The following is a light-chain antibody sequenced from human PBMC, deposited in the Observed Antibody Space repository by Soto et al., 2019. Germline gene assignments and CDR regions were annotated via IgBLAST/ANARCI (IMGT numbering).Light chain of an antibody. CDR3: SSYTSSSAPV. V-gene: IGLV2-14*01. Sequence: QSALTQPASVSGSPGQSITISCTGTSCDVGGYHYVSWYQQHPGKAPKLMIYDVSNRPSVVSNRFSGSKSGNTASLTISGLQAEDEADYYCSSYTSSSAPVFGTGTKLTVL. CDR1: SCDVGGYHY. J-gene: IGLJ1*01. CDR2: DVS.